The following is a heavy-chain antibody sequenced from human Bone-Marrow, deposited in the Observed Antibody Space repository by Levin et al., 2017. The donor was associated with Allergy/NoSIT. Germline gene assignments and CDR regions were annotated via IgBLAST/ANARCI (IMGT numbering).Heavy chain of an antibody. Sequence: GASVKVSCAASGFIFGKYNMHWVRQAPGKGLEWLSFINTRSSSTFDADSVKGRFTISRDNAKSSLYLQMSNLREDDTAVYYCARDWSIGYTHGSLDSWGQGTLVTVSS. J-gene: IGHJ4*02. D-gene: IGHD5-18*01. CDR1: GFIFGKYN. CDR2: INTRSSST. CDR3: ARDWSIGYTHGSLDS. V-gene: IGHV3-48*02.